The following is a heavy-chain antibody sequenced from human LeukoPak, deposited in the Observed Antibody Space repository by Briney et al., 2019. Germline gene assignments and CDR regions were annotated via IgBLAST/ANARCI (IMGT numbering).Heavy chain of an antibody. CDR1: GGTFSSYA. J-gene: IGHJ4*02. Sequence: SVKVSCKASGGTFSSYAISWVRQAPGQGLEWMGGIIPIFGTANYAQKFQGRVTITADKSTSTAYMELRSLRSEDTAVYYCARQGEDSSSWYETNNFDYWGQGTLVTVSS. CDR2: IIPIFGTA. V-gene: IGHV1-69*06. D-gene: IGHD6-13*01. CDR3: ARQGEDSSSWYETNNFDY.